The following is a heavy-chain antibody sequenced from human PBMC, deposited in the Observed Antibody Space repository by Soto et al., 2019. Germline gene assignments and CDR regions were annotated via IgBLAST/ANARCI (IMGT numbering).Heavy chain of an antibody. CDR1: GFTFRSYV. Sequence: VQLVESGGGVVQPGTSLRVSCVGSGFTFRSYVIHWVRQAPGKGLEWVALTSYDGSDKYYDDSVRGRFTISRDNSRNTVDLQMDSLRREDTALCYCARWGTTGGLDVWGQGTLVSVSS. V-gene: IGHV3-30*19. D-gene: IGHD3-16*01. J-gene: IGHJ1*01. CDR2: TSYDGSDK. CDR3: ARWGTTGGLDV.